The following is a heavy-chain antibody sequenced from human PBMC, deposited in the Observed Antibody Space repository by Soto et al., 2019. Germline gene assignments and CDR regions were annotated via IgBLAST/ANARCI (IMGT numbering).Heavy chain of an antibody. CDR2: ISSSSSYI. Sequence: GGSLRLSCAASGFTFSSYSMNWVRQAPGKGLEWVSSISSSSSYIYYADSVKGRFTISRDNAKNSLYLHMNSLRAEDTAAYYCARDSTYYYGSGSYYWGQGTLVTVSS. D-gene: IGHD3-10*01. CDR3: ARDSTYYYGSGSYY. V-gene: IGHV3-21*01. CDR1: GFTFSSYS. J-gene: IGHJ4*02.